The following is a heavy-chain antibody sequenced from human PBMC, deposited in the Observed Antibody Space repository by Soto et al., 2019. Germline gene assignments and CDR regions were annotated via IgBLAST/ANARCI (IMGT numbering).Heavy chain of an antibody. J-gene: IGHJ4*02. CDR3: ARDYGDYYFDY. CDR1: GGSISSSSYY. Sequence: SETLSLTCTVAGGSISSSSYYWGWIRQPPGKGLEWIGSIYYSGSTYYNPSLKSRVTISVDTSKNQFSLKLSSVTAADTAVYYCARDYGDYYFDYWGQGTLVTVSS. CDR2: IYYSGST. V-gene: IGHV4-39*01. D-gene: IGHD4-17*01.